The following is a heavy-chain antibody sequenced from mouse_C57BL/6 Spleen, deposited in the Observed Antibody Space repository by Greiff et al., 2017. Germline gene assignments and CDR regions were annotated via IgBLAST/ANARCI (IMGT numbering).Heavy chain of an antibody. J-gene: IGHJ2*01. CDR2: INPYNGGT. Sequence: VQLQQSGPVLVKPGASVKMSCKASGYTFTDYYMNWVKQSHGKSLEWIGVINPYNGGTSYNQKFKGKATLTVDKSSSTAYMELNSLTSEDSAVYYCARSPKLGGAGYWGQGTTLTVSS. CDR1: GYTFTDYY. CDR3: ARSPKLGGAGY. V-gene: IGHV1-19*01. D-gene: IGHD4-1*01.